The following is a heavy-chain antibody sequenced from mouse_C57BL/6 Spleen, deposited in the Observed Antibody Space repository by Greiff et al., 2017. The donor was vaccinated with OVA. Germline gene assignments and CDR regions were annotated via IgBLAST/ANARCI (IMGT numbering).Heavy chain of an antibody. V-gene: IGHV1-69*01. CDR2: IDPSDSYT. CDR3: ARGDGYYTKFAY. D-gene: IGHD2-3*01. Sequence: QVQLQQPGAELVMPGASVKLSCKASGYTFTSYWMHWVKQRPGQGLEWIGAIDPSDSYTNYNQKFKGKSTLTVDKSSSTAYMQLSSLTSEDSAVYYCARGDGYYTKFAYWGQGTLVTVSA. CDR1: GYTFTSYW. J-gene: IGHJ3*01.